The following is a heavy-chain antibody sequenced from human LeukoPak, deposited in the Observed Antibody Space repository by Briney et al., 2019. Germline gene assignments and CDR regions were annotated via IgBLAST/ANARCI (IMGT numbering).Heavy chain of an antibody. CDR3: ARFAAAAGNYYFDY. D-gene: IGHD6-13*01. V-gene: IGHV4-59*08. J-gene: IGHJ4*02. CDR1: GGSISSYY. Sequence: SETLSLTCTVSGGSISSYYWSWIRQPPGKGLEWIGYIYYSGSTNYNPSLKSRVTISVDTSKNQFSLKLSSVTAADTAVYYCARFAAAAGNYYFDYWGQGTLVTVSS. CDR2: IYYSGST.